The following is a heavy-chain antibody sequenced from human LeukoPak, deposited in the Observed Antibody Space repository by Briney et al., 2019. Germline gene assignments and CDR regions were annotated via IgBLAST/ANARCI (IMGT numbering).Heavy chain of an antibody. D-gene: IGHD4-17*01. CDR3: ARASTTVPNLLDH. Sequence: PGGSLRLSCAASGFTFSTHWMHWVRQAPGKGLVWVARIKGDGSSTIYADSVKGRFTISRDNSKNTLYLQTSSRRAEDTAVYYCARASTTVPNLLDHWGRGTLVTVSS. CDR2: IKGDGSST. V-gene: IGHV3-74*01. J-gene: IGHJ4*02. CDR1: GFTFSTHW.